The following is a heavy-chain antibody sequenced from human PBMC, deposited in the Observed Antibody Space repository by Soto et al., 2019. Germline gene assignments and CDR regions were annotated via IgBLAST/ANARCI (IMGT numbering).Heavy chain of an antibody. D-gene: IGHD2-8*01. CDR3: ARVYAYYFDY. Sequence: GSLRLSCAASGFTFSSYYWSWIRQPPGKGLEWIGYIYYSGSTNYNPSLKSRVTISVDTSKNQFSLKLSSVTAADTAVYYCARVYAYYFDYWGQGTLVTVSS. CDR2: IYYSGST. CDR1: GFTFSSYY. V-gene: IGHV4-59*01. J-gene: IGHJ4*02.